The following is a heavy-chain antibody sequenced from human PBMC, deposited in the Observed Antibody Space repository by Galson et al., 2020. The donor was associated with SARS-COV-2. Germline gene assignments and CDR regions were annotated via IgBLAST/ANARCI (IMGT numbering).Heavy chain of an antibody. Sequence: SGPTLVKPTQTLTLTCTFSGFSLSTSGVGMAWLRQPPGGALEWLALIYWDDDKRYSPSLKSRLTITKDTPRNQVVLTMTNMDPVDTATYFCAHRLSMPAAGTGWFDPWGQGILVMVSS. CDR3: AHRLSMPAAGTGWFDP. V-gene: IGHV2-5*02. CDR1: GFSLSTSGVG. J-gene: IGHJ5*02. D-gene: IGHD6-13*01. CDR2: IYWDDDK.